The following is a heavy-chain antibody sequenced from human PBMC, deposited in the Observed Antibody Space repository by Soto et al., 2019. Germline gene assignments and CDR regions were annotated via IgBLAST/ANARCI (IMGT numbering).Heavy chain of an antibody. J-gene: IGHJ4*02. CDR3: ARDEGVAAAGTRIDY. Sequence: QVQLVQSGAEVKKPGASVKVSCKASGYTFTSYAMHWVRQAPGQRLEWMGWINAGNGNTKYSQKFQGRVTITRDTSASTAYMELSSLRSEDTAVYYCARDEGVAAAGTRIDYWGQGTLVTVSS. V-gene: IGHV1-3*01. D-gene: IGHD6-13*01. CDR1: GYTFTSYA. CDR2: INAGNGNT.